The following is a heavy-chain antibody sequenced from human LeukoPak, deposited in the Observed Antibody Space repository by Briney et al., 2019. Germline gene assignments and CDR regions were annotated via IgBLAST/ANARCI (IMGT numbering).Heavy chain of an antibody. CDR1: GGSISSYY. CDR2: IYYSGST. J-gene: IGHJ4*02. D-gene: IGHD3-9*01. Sequence: SETLSLTCTVSGGSISSYYWSWIRPPPGRGLEWIVYIYYSGSTNYNPSLKRRVTISVDTSKNQCSLKLSSVTAADTAVYYCARHRGDFDWLPYYFDYWGQGTLVTVSS. V-gene: IGHV4-59*08. CDR3: ARHRGDFDWLPYYFDY.